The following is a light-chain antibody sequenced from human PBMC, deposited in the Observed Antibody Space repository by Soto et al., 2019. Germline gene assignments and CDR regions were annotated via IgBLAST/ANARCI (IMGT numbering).Light chain of an antibody. CDR2: EVA. CDR1: KNDIGVYDF. J-gene: IGLJ1*01. V-gene: IGLV2-8*01. CDR3: KSYAGSNTYV. Sequence: QCSLTQPPSASGSPGQSFTISCTGTKNDIGVYDFVSWYQHHPGKAPRLIIYEVAQRPSGVPDRFSGSKSGNTASLTVSGLQAADEADYFCKSYAGSNTYVFGSGTKVTVL.